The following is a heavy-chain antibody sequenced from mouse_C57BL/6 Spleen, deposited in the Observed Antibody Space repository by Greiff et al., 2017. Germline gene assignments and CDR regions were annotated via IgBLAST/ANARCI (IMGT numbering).Heavy chain of an antibody. J-gene: IGHJ4*01. CDR2: ISGGGGNT. CDR3: ARRGYYYGSSRDYAMDD. D-gene: IGHD1-1*01. V-gene: IGHV5-9*04. Sequence: EVQGVESGGGLVKPGGSLKLSCAASGFTFSSYTMSWVRQTPEKRLEWVATISGGGGNTYYPDSVKGRFTISRDNAKNTLYLQMSSLRSEDTAMYYCARRGYYYGSSRDYAMDDWGQGTSVTVSS. CDR1: GFTFSSYT.